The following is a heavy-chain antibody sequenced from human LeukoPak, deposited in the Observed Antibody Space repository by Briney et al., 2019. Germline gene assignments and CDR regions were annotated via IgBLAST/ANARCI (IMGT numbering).Heavy chain of an antibody. V-gene: IGHV3-43*01. CDR3: AKDSNTGGYSFGS. J-gene: IGHJ4*02. CDR2: ISWDGGIT. Sequence: HPGGSLRLSCAASGFIFSTYGMHWVRQPPGMGLEWVSLISWDGGITYYADSVRGRFTISRDNSKNSLSLEMNSLRTEDTALYYCAKDSNTGGYSFGSWGQGTLVTVTS. CDR1: GFIFSTYG. D-gene: IGHD5-12*01.